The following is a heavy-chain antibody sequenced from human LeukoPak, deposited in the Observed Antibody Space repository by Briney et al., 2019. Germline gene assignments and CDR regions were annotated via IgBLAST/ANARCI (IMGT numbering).Heavy chain of an antibody. V-gene: IGHV1-8*01. CDR1: GYTFTSYD. J-gene: IGHJ6*02. CDR2: MNPNSGNT. CDR3: ARGYGYCSSTRCPYYYYGMDV. D-gene: IGHD2-2*01. Sequence: ASVKVSCKASGYTFTSYDINWVRQATGQGLEWMGWMNPNSGNTGYAQKFQGRVTMTRNTSISTAYMELSSLRSEDTAVYYCARGYGYCSSTRCPYYYYGMDVWGQGTTVTVS.